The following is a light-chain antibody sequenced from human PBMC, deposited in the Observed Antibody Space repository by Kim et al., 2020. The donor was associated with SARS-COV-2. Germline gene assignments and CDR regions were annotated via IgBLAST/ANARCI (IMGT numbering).Light chain of an antibody. CDR1: QTVHNY. CDR3: QQYYGNPIT. CDR2: GAS. Sequence: DIQLTQSPPSLTASVGDRVTLTCRASQTVHNYVNWYRHGPAERAPKLLIFGASDLHIGAPSRFSGSGFGTDFSLTISSLQPEDSATYYCQQYYGNPITFGPGTRLEIK. J-gene: IGKJ5*01. V-gene: IGKV1-39*01.